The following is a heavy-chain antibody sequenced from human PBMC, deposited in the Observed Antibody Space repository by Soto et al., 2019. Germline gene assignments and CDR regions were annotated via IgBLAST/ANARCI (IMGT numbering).Heavy chain of an antibody. Sequence: DVQLVESGGGLVQPGGSLRLSCAASGFTFTRYWMHWVRQAPGKGLVWVSRIKSDGSSTNYADSVKGRFTISRDNAKNTLYLQMNSLRAEDTAVYYCAREGLGDLSLHWGQGTLVTVSS. V-gene: IGHV3-74*01. CDR2: IKSDGSST. CDR1: GFTFTRYW. J-gene: IGHJ4*02. D-gene: IGHD3-16*02. CDR3: AREGLGDLSLH.